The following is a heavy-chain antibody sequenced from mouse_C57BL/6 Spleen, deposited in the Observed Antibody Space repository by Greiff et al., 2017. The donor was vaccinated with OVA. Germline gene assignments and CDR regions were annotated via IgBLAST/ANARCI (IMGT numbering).Heavy chain of an antibody. CDR3: AREGYYDYDDYAMDY. CDR2: IYPGDGDT. Sequence: QVQLQQSGAELVKPGASVKISCKASGYAFSSYWMNWVQQRPGKGLEWIGRIYPGDGDTNYNGKFKGKATLTADKSSSTAYMQLSSLTSEDAAVYFCAREGYYDYDDYAMDYWGQGTSVTVSS. J-gene: IGHJ4*01. D-gene: IGHD2-4*01. V-gene: IGHV1-80*01. CDR1: GYAFSSYW.